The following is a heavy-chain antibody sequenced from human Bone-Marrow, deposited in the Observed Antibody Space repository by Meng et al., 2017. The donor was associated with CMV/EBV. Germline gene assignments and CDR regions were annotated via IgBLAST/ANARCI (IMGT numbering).Heavy chain of an antibody. Sequence: ASVKVSCKASGHTFTSYDINWVRQATGQGLEWMGWMNPNSGNTGYAQKFQGRVTMTRNTSISTAYKELSSLRPEDTAVYYCARGGFSDCSSTSCFFYYYYYGMEVWGQGNTVNVAS. V-gene: IGHV1-8*01. J-gene: IGHJ6*02. CDR2: MNPNSGNT. CDR3: ARGGFSDCSSTSCFFYYYYYGMEV. CDR1: GHTFTSYD. D-gene: IGHD2-2*01.